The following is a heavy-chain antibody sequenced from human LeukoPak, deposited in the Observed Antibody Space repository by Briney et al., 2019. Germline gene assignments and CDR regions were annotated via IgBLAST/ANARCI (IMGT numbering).Heavy chain of an antibody. Sequence: GGSLRLSCLASGFIFKNYALSWVRQAPGKGLEWVSGISGGGENTFYADSVKGRFTISRDNAKNSLYLQMNSLRAEDTAVYYCARGSPLAVAENWFDPWGQGTLVTVSS. D-gene: IGHD6-19*01. J-gene: IGHJ5*02. V-gene: IGHV3-23*01. CDR2: ISGGGENT. CDR1: GFIFKNYA. CDR3: ARGSPLAVAENWFDP.